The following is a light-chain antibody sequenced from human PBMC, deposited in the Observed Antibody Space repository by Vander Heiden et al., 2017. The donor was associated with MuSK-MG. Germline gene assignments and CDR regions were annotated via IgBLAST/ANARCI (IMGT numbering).Light chain of an antibody. CDR1: QSVLYSSNNMNY. CDR2: WAS. J-gene: IGKJ1*01. Sequence: DLVMTQSPDSLAVSLGERATINCKSSQSVLYSSNNMNYLAWYQQKPGQPPKLLIYWASTRESGVPDRFSGSGSGTDLTLTISSLQAEDVAVYYCQQYDTTPRTFGQGTKVEIK. CDR3: QQYDTTPRT. V-gene: IGKV4-1*01.